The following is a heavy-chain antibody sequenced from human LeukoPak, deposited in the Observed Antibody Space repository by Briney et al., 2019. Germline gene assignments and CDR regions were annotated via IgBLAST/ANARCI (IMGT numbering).Heavy chain of an antibody. V-gene: IGHV4-59*08. D-gene: IGHD3-16*02. CDR1: GGSIGTYY. CDR2: IYVTGN. CDR3: ARHIGGGIEDMDV. Sequence: PSETLSLTCTVSGGSIGTYYLSWVRQSPGTGLEWIGYIYVTGNRYNPYLQSRVTISVDRSRNQFFLKMTSVTAADTAGYYCARHIGGGIEDMDVWGRGTKVTVSS. J-gene: IGHJ6*03.